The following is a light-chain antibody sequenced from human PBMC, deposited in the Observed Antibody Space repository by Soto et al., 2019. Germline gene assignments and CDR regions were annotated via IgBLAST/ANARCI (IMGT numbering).Light chain of an antibody. CDR2: DVS. CDR1: SSEVGGYNY. J-gene: IGLJ1*01. CDR3: TSYTSSYTLPFV. V-gene: IGLV2-14*03. Sequence: QAALTQPASVSGSPGQSITISCTGTSSEVGGYNYVSWYQHHPGKAPKLIISDVSDRPSGVSNRFSCSKSGNTASLTISGLQAEDEADYFCTSYTSSYTLPFVFGTGTKVTVL.